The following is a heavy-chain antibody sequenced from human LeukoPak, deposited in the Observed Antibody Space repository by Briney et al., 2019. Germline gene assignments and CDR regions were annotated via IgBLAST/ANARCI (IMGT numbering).Heavy chain of an antibody. V-gene: IGHV4-59*01. J-gene: IGHJ4*02. CDR2: IYYSGST. CDR3: ARYSSSSGYFDY. Sequence: SETLSLTCTVSGGSIRSYYWSWIRQPPGKGLEWIGYIYYSGSTNYNPSLKSRVTISVDTSKNQFSLKLSSVTAADTAVYYCARYSSSSGYFDYWGQGTLVTVSS. D-gene: IGHD6-6*01. CDR1: GGSIRSYY.